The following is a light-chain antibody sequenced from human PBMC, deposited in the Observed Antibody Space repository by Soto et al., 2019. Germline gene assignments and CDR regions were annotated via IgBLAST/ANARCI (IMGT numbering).Light chain of an antibody. J-gene: IGKJ1*01. CDR3: KQYDQFPWT. V-gene: IGKV1-33*01. CDR2: DAS. Sequence: DIQMTQSPSSLSASVGDRVTITCQASQDINKNLIWYQQKPGKGPKVLIYDASNLESGVPSRFSGSGSGTQFTLTIRTLQPDDFATYYCKQYDQFPWTFGRGTKVDIK. CDR1: QDINKN.